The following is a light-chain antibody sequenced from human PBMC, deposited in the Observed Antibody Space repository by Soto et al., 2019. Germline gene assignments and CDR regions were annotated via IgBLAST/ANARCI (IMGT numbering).Light chain of an antibody. CDR3: QQYYNLPSIT. CDR1: QDISNY. V-gene: IGKV1-33*01. Sequence: DIPMTQSPSSLSASVGDRVTITCQASQDISNYLNWYQQKPGKAPKLLIYDASNLETGVPSRFSVSGSGTDFTFTISSLQPEDIATYYCQQYYNLPSITFGQGTRLDFK. CDR2: DAS. J-gene: IGKJ5*01.